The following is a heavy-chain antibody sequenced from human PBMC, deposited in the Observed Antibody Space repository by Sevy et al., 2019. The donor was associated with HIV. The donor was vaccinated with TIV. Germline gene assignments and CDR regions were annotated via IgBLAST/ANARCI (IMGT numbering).Heavy chain of an antibody. J-gene: IGHJ4*02. Sequence: GGSLRLSCAAPGFTVSTSYMTWVRQAPGKGLESVSVIYSGGTTYYADSVKGRFTISRDNSKNTLYLQMNSLRAEDTAVYCCARVWLNSGVFWGQGTLVTVSS. CDR2: IYSGGTT. CDR1: GFTVSTSY. CDR3: ARVWLNSGVF. V-gene: IGHV3-53*01. D-gene: IGHD1-26*01.